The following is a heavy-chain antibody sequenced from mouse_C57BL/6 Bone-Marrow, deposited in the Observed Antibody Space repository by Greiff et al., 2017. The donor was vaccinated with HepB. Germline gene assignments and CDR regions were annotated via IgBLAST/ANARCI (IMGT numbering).Heavy chain of an antibody. CDR2: INPSSCYT. Sequence: VQLQQSGAELARPGASVKMSCKASGYTFTSYTMHWVKQRPGQGLEWIGYINPSSCYTKYNQKFKDKATLTADKSYSTAYMQLSSLTSEDSAVYYCARGATPHWYFDVWGTGTTVTVSS. CDR1: GYTFTSYT. CDR3: ARGATPHWYFDV. D-gene: IGHD3-1*01. V-gene: IGHV1-4*01. J-gene: IGHJ1*03.